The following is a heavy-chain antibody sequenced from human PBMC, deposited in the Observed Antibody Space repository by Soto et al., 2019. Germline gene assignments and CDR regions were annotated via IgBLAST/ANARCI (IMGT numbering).Heavy chain of an antibody. J-gene: IGHJ5*02. Sequence: PGGSLRLSCAASGFTFSSYDMHWVRQSTGKGLEWVSAIGTAGHSTYSADSVRGRFTISRDNSKNTLYLQMNSLRAEDTAVYYCAKEDYSSSSDWFDPWGQGTLVTVSS. V-gene: IGHV3-13*01. CDR3: AKEDYSSSSDWFDP. CDR2: IGTAGHST. CDR1: GFTFSSYD. D-gene: IGHD6-6*01.